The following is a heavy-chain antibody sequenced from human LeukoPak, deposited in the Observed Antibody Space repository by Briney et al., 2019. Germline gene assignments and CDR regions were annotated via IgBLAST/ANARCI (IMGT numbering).Heavy chain of an antibody. CDR1: GGSISSGGYY. D-gene: IGHD5-24*01. Sequence: SQTLSLTCTVSGGSISSGGYYWSWIRQHPGKGLEWIGYIYYSGSTYYNPSLKSRVTISVDTSKNQFSLNLSSVTAADTAVYYCARVADGYNWRRVPAFDIWGQGTMVTVSS. CDR2: IYYSGST. J-gene: IGHJ3*02. CDR3: ARVADGYNWRRVPAFDI. V-gene: IGHV4-31*03.